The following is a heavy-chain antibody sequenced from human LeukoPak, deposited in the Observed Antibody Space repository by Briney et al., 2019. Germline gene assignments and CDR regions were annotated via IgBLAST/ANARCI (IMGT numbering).Heavy chain of an antibody. J-gene: IGHJ4*02. CDR1: GYIFTTYW. CDR2: IYPGDSDT. Sequence: GESLKISCKGSGYIFTTYWIAWVRQMPRKGLEWMGIIYPGDSDTRHSPSFQGQVTISADKSISTAYLQWSSLKASDTAMYYCARLVTSYFDYWGQGTLVTVSS. V-gene: IGHV5-51*01. CDR3: ARLVTSYFDY. D-gene: IGHD4-11*01.